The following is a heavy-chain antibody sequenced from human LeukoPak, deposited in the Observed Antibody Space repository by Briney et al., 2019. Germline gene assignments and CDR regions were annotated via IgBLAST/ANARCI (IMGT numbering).Heavy chain of an antibody. CDR3: ARTSSGTRDAFDI. V-gene: IGHV3-30*01. J-gene: IGHJ3*02. D-gene: IGHD1-1*01. CDR2: TSYHGSNK. Sequence: GRSLRLSCAASGFTFSSYAMHWVRQAPGKGLEWVAVTSYHGSNKYYADSVMGRFTISRDNPKNTLYLQMNSLRAEDTAVYYCARTSSGTRDAFDIWDQGTMVTVSS. CDR1: GFTFSSYA.